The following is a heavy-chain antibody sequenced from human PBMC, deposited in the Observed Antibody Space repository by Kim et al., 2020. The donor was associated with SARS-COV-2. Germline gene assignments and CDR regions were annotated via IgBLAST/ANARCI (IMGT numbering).Heavy chain of an antibody. J-gene: IGHJ4*02. V-gene: IGHV1-69*13. CDR2: IIPIFVTA. Sequence: SVKVSCKASGGTFSSYAISWVRQAPGQGLEWMGGIIPIFVTANYAQKFQGRVTITADESTSTAYMELSSLRSEDTAVYYCARDEDYYGSGSYRIFTSWGQGTLVTVSS. CDR1: GGTFSSYA. D-gene: IGHD3-10*01. CDR3: ARDEDYYGSGSYRIFTS.